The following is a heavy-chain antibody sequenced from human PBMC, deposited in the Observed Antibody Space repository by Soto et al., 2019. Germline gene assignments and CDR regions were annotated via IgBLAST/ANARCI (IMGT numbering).Heavy chain of an antibody. CDR2: ISAYNGNP. V-gene: IGHV1-18*01. Sequence: QVQLVQSGAEVKKPGASVKVSCKASGYTFTSYAISWVRQAPGQGLEWMGWISAYNGNPNYAQMLQGRVTMTTDTYTTTAYMERRSLRSEETCLYYCARSGPPSGYWGQGPLVTVSS. CDR3: ARSGPPSGY. CDR1: GYTFTSYA. J-gene: IGHJ4*02. D-gene: IGHD3-10*01.